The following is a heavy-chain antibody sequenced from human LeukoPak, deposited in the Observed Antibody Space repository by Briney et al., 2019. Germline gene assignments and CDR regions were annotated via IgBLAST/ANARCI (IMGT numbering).Heavy chain of an antibody. Sequence: GGSLRLSCTASGFTFSSYDMHWVRQATGKGLEWVSGIGTAGDTYYPGSVKGRFTISRENAKNSLYLQMNSLRAGDTAVYYCVRGDGNDAFDIWGQGTMVTVSS. V-gene: IGHV3-13*01. J-gene: IGHJ3*02. CDR2: IGTAGDT. D-gene: IGHD5-24*01. CDR3: VRGDGNDAFDI. CDR1: GFTFSSYD.